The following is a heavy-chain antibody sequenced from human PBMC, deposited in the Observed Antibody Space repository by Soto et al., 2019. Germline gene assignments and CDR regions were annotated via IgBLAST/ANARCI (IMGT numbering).Heavy chain of an antibody. CDR1: GFTFSSYG. D-gene: IGHD3-22*01. Sequence: QVQLVESGGGVVQPGRSLRLSCAASGFTFSSYGMHWVRQAPGKGLEWVAVISYDGSNKYYADSVKGRFTISRDNSKNTLYLQMNSLRAEDTAVYYCARGGYDSSGYYLPRGYFDYWGQGTLVTVSS. CDR3: ARGGYDSSGYYLPRGYFDY. J-gene: IGHJ4*02. V-gene: IGHV3-30*03. CDR2: ISYDGSNK.